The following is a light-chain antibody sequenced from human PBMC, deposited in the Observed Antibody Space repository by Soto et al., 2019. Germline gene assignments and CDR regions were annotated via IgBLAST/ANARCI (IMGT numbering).Light chain of an antibody. CDR2: NNN. V-gene: IGLV1-44*01. CDR1: SSNIGSNT. Sequence: QSVLTQPPSASGTPGQRVTISCSGSSSNIGSNTVSWYQQLPGTAPQLLIYNNNQRPSGVPDRFSGSKSGTSASLAISGLPSEDEADYYCLAWDDSLNAYAFGTGTKVTVL. CDR3: LAWDDSLNAYA. J-gene: IGLJ1*01.